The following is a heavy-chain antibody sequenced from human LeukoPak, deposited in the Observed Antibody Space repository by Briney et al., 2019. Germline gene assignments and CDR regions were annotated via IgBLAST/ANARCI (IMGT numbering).Heavy chain of an antibody. CDR1: GITFSSYG. J-gene: IGHJ4*02. CDR2: IPYDGSNK. D-gene: IGHD6-13*01. V-gene: IGHV3-30*03. CDR3: VRGAYSSSWLNFDY. Sequence: GGSLRLSCAASGITFSSYGMSWVRQAPGKGLEWVALIPYDGSNKYYADSVKGRFTVSRDNSKNTLYLQMNSLRAEDTAVYYCVRGAYSSSWLNFDYWGQGTLVTVSS.